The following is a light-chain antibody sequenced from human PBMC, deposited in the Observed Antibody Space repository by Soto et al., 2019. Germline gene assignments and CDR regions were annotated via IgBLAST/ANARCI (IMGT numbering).Light chain of an antibody. CDR1: QSVSSSY. V-gene: IGKV3-20*01. CDR2: GAS. J-gene: IGKJ1*01. CDR3: QQYRTQST. Sequence: EIVLTQSPGTLSLSPGERATLSCRASQSVSSSYLAWYQQKPGQAPRLLIYGASSRATGIPDRFSGSGSGTDFTLTISRLEPEDFAVYYCQQYRTQSTFGQGTKVDIK.